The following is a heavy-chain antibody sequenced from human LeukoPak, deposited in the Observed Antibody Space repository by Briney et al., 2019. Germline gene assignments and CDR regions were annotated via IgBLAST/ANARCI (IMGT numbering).Heavy chain of an antibody. CDR3: ASFPYDFWSGPYYFDY. V-gene: IGHV1-2*04. J-gene: IGHJ4*02. CDR2: INPNSGGT. CDR1: GYTFTGYY. Sequence: ASVKVSCKASGYTFTGYYMHWVRQAPGQGLEWMGWINPNSGGTNYAQKFQGWVTMTRDTSISTAYMELSRPRSDDTAVYYCASFPYDFWSGPYYFDYWGQGTLVTVSS. D-gene: IGHD3-3*01.